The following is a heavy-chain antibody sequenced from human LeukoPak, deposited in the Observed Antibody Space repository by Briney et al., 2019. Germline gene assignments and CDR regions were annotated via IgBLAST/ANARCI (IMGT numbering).Heavy chain of an antibody. CDR1: GGSISSSSYY. Sequence: PTETLSLTCTVSGGSISSSSYYWGWIRQPPGKGLEWIGSIYYSGSTYYNPSLKSRVTISVDTSKNQFSLKLSSVTAADTAVYYCARLLAVAAHFDYWGQGTLVTVSS. J-gene: IGHJ4*02. V-gene: IGHV4-39*01. CDR2: IYYSGST. CDR3: ARLLAVAAHFDY. D-gene: IGHD6-19*01.